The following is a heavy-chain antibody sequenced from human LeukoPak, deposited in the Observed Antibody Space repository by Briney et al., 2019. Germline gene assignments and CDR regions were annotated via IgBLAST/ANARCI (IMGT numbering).Heavy chain of an antibody. V-gene: IGHV4-34*01. CDR3: ARDPITMVRGVIGWFDP. J-gene: IGHJ5*02. D-gene: IGHD3-10*01. Sequence: PSETLSLTCAVYGGSFSGYYWSWIRQPPGKGLEWIGEINHSGSTNYNPSLKSRVTISVDTSKNQFSLKLSSVTAADTAGYYCARDPITMVRGVIGWFDPWGQGTLVTVSS. CDR1: GGSFSGYY. CDR2: INHSGST.